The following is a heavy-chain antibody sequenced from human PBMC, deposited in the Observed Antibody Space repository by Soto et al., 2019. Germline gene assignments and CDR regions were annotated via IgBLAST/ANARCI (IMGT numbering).Heavy chain of an antibody. CDR1: GFTFSSYG. D-gene: IGHD5-12*01. V-gene: IGHV3-30*18. Sequence: PGGSLRLSCAASGFTFSSYGMHWVRQAPGKGLEWVAVISYDGSNKYYADSVKGRFTISRDNSKNTLYLQMNSLRAEDTAVYYCAKFTRSGYNSHFDYWGQGTLVTVSS. J-gene: IGHJ4*02. CDR2: ISYDGSNK. CDR3: AKFTRSGYNSHFDY.